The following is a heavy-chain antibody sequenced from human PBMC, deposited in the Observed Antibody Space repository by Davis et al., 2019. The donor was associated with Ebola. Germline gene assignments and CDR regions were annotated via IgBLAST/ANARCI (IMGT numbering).Heavy chain of an antibody. V-gene: IGHV1-69*04. CDR3: ARGNYDSHFDY. D-gene: IGHD3-22*01. CDR2: IIPILGIA. Sequence: SVKVSCKASGGTFSSYAISWVRQAPGQGLEWMGRIIPILGIANYAQKFQGRVTITADKSTSTAYMKLSGLRSEDTAVYYCARGNYDSHFDYWGQGTLVTVSS. J-gene: IGHJ4*02. CDR1: GGTFSSYA.